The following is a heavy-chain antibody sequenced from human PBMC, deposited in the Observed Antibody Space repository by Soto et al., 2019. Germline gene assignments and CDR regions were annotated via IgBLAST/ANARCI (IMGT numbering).Heavy chain of an antibody. CDR2: IYYSGST. CDR1: GGSVSSGSYY. CDR3: GRLEGLATISYYFDY. J-gene: IGHJ4*02. D-gene: IGHD3-9*01. V-gene: IGHV4-39*01. Sequence: PSETLSLTCTVSGGSVSSGSYYWSWIRQPPGKGLEWIGSIYYSGSTYYNPSLKSRVTISVDKSKNQFSLKLMSVSAADTAVYYCGRLEGLATISYYFDYWGPGALVTVSS.